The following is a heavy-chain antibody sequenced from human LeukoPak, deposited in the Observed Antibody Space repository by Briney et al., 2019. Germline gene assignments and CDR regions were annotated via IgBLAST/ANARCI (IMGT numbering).Heavy chain of an antibody. CDR1: GYTFTSYG. Sequence: ASVTVSCKASGYTFTSYGISWVRQAPGQGLEWMGWISAYNGNTNYAQKLQGRVTMTTDTSTSTAYVELRSLRSDDTAVYYCARGIRGYSYGRGGTFDYWGQGTLVTVSS. CDR2: ISAYNGNT. D-gene: IGHD5-18*01. V-gene: IGHV1-18*01. CDR3: ARGIRGYSYGRGGTFDY. J-gene: IGHJ4*02.